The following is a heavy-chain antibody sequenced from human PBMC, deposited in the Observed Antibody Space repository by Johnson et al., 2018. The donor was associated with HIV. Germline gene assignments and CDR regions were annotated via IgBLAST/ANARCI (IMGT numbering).Heavy chain of an antibody. CDR2: ISYDGSNK. V-gene: IGHV3-30-3*01. J-gene: IGHJ3*02. CDR3: AREGRGAPHDAFDI. Sequence: QMLLVESGGGVVQPGGSLRLSCAASGFTFSSYAMHWVRQAPGKGLEWVAVISYDGSNKYYADSVKGRFTISRDNSKNTLYLQMNSLRAEDTAVYYCAREGRGAPHDAFDIWGQGTMVTVSS. D-gene: IGHD2-15*01. CDR1: GFTFSSYA.